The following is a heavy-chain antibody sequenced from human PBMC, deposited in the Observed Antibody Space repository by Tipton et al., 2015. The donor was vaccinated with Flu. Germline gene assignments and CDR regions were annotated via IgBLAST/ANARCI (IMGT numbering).Heavy chain of an antibody. CDR2: ISSSGIPI. J-gene: IGHJ6*02. V-gene: IGHV3-11*01. D-gene: IGHD3-22*01. Sequence: SLRLSCAASGFTLSDYYMSWVRQAPGKGLEWVSFISSSGIPIYYADSVKGRFTITRDSAQNSLYLQMNSLRAEDTAVYYCARDKTNILRYFEAGMDVWGQGTTVTVSS. CDR1: GFTLSDYY. CDR3: ARDKTNILRYFEAGMDV.